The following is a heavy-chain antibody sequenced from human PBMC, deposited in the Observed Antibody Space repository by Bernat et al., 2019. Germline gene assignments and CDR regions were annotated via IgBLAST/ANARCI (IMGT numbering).Heavy chain of an antibody. CDR2: FSGSGGNT. Sequence: VQLLESGGALLQLGGSLRPSCPAPEFTSISYAMSWFRQAPGKGLEWVPGFSGSGGNTYYADSVKGRFTISRDNTKNTLFLEMNSLGDEDTVEYYCAASEGVGATMGEAGWGQGTLVTVSS. D-gene: IGHD1-26*01. CDR1: EFTSISYA. J-gene: IGHJ1*01. CDR3: AASEGVGATMGEAG. V-gene: IGHV3-23*01.